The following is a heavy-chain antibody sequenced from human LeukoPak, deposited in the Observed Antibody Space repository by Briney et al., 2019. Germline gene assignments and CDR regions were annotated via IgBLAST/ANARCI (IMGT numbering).Heavy chain of an antibody. V-gene: IGHV3-7*01. CDR3: ARVAAADYYYYYYVDV. J-gene: IGHJ6*03. D-gene: IGHD6-13*01. CDR1: GFTFSSYW. Sequence: PGGSLRLSCAASGFTFSSYWMSWVRQAPGKGLEWVANIKQDGSEKYYVDSVKGRFTISRDNAKNSLYLQMNSLRAEDTAADYCARVAAADYYYYYYVDVWGKGTTVTVSS. CDR2: IKQDGSEK.